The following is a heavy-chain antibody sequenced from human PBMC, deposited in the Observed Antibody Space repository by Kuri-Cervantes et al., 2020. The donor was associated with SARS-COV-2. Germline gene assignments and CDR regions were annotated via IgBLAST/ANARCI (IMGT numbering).Heavy chain of an antibody. CDR1: GFTFSSYA. V-gene: IGHV3-30-3*01. CDR2: ISYDGSNK. J-gene: IGHJ6*02. Sequence: GESLKISCAASGFTFSSYAMHWVRQAPGKGLEWVALISYDGSNKYYADSVKGRFTISRDNSKNTLYLQMNSLRAEDTAVYYCARDYYDTEGYYYYGMDVWGQGTTVTVSS. D-gene: IGHD3-22*01. CDR3: ARDYYDTEGYYYYGMDV.